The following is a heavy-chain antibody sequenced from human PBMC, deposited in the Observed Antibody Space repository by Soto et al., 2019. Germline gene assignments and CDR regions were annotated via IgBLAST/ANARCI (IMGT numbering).Heavy chain of an antibody. CDR3: ARMEKGYYYDSSGPTEYNWFDP. Sequence: SGPTLVNPTQTLTLTCTFSGFSFSTSGMCVSWIRQPPGKALEWLALIDWDDDKYYSTSLKTRLTISKDTSKNQVVLTMTNMDPVDTATYYCARMEKGYYYDSSGPTEYNWFDPWGQGTLVTVSS. D-gene: IGHD3-22*01. V-gene: IGHV2-70*01. CDR1: GFSFSTSGMC. CDR2: IDWDDDK. J-gene: IGHJ5*02.